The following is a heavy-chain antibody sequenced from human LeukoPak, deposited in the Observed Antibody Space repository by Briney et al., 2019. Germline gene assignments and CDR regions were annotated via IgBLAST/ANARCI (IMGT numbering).Heavy chain of an antibody. CDR3: AKDTGELGFDI. V-gene: IGHV3-9*01. J-gene: IGHJ3*02. D-gene: IGHD1-26*01. CDR1: GFTFDDYA. CDR2: ISWNSGSI. Sequence: GGSLRLSCAVSGFTFDDYAMHWVRQAPGKGLERGSGISWNSGSIGYADSVKGRFTISRDNAKNSLYLQMNSLRAEVTALYYCAKDTGELGFDIWGQGTMVTVSS.